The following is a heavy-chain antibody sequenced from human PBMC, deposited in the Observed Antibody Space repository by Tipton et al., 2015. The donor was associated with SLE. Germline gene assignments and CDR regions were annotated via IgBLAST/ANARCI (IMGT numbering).Heavy chain of an antibody. CDR2: IYYSGST. V-gene: IGHV4-59*01. Sequence: TLSLTCTVSGGSISSFYWSWIRQPPGKGLEWIGYIYYSGSTNYNPSLKSRVTISVDTSKNQFSLQLSSVTAADTAVYYCARDHLPWGWFYFMDVWGRATAVTVSS. D-gene: IGHD2-15*01. CDR1: GGSISSFY. CDR3: ARDHLPWGWFYFMDV. J-gene: IGHJ6*03.